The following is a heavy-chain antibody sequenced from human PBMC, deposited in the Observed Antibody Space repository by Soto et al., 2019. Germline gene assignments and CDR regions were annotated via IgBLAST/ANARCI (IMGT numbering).Heavy chain of an antibody. V-gene: IGHV3-48*02. D-gene: IGHD3-3*01. CDR3: ARKGVAFDY. CDR2: ICSSSSI. CDR1: EFMFIGYI. J-gene: IGHJ4*02. Sequence: GGSLILSCGFSEFMFIGYIRNLVRQAPGKGLEWLSYICSSSSIYYADSVKGRFTISRDNAKNSLFLQMNSLRDEDTAVYYCARKGVAFDYWGQGALVTVSS.